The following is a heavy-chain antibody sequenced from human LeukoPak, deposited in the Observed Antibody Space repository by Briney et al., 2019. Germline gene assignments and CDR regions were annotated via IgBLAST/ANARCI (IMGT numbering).Heavy chain of an antibody. V-gene: IGHV1-2*02. D-gene: IGHD5-12*01. J-gene: IGHJ3*01. CDR1: GYTFTGYY. Sequence: ASVKVSCKASGYTFTGYYMHWVRQAPGQGLEWMGWINPNSGGTNYAQKFQGRATMTRDTSISTAYMELNRLRSDDTAVYYCALWEIVHYAFDFWXQGTMVTVSS. CDR2: INPNSGGT. CDR3: ALWEIVHYAFDF.